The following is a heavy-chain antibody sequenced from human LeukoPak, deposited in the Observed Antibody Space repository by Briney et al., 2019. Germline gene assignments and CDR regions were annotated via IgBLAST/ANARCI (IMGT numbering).Heavy chain of an antibody. D-gene: IGHD5-18*01. V-gene: IGHV3-23*01. Sequence: GGSLRLSCAASGFTFSSYEMNWVRQAPGKGLEWVSAISGSGGSTYYADSVKGRFTISRGNSKNTLYLQMNSLRAEDTAVYYCAKRVDTAMAEFDYWGQGTLVTVSS. CDR1: GFTFSSYE. CDR3: AKRVDTAMAEFDY. J-gene: IGHJ4*02. CDR2: ISGSGGST.